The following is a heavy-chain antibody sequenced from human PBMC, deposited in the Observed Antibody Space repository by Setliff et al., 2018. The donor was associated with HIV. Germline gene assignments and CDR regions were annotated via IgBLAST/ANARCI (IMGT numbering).Heavy chain of an antibody. J-gene: IGHJ4*02. CDR2: INPKSDGT. CDR1: GYSFTDYY. CDR3: ARGMDYYDTSGYYQYYFDY. D-gene: IGHD3-22*01. V-gene: IGHV1-2*04. Sequence: ASVKVSCKASGYSFTDYYIHWVRQAPGQGLEWMGWINPKSDGTNYAQKFQGWITTTRDTSISTAYMELSRLRSDDTAVYYCARGMDYYDTSGYYQYYFDYWGQGTLVTV.